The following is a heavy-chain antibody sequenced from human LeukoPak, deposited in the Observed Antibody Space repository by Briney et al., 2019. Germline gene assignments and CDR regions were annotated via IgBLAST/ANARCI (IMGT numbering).Heavy chain of an antibody. J-gene: IGHJ4*02. V-gene: IGHV3-74*01. CDR2: VNSDGTTT. D-gene: IGHD2-15*01. Sequence: PGGSLRLSCAASGFTFNKYWMHWVRQAPGKGLEWVSRVNSDGTTTTYADSVKGRFTISRDNSKNTLYLQMNSLRVEDTAVYYCVIDCSGGSCYSVNDYWGQGTLVTVSS. CDR3: VIDCSGGSCYSVNDY. CDR1: GFTFNKYW.